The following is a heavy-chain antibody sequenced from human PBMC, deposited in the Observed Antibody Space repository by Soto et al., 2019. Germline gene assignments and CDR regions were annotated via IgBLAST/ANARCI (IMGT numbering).Heavy chain of an antibody. J-gene: IGHJ6*02. CDR1: SGSISSGGYS. V-gene: IGHV4-30-2*01. CDR2: IYHSGST. CDR3: ARDLWGYCGTDCYPLDV. Sequence: HSETLSITCTVSSGSISSGGYSCNWIRQPPGKGLEWIGYIYHSGSTYYDPSLKSRVTISVDTSKNQFSLKLNSVTAADTAVYYCARDLWGYCGTDCYPLDVWGQGTTVTVSS. D-gene: IGHD2-21*02.